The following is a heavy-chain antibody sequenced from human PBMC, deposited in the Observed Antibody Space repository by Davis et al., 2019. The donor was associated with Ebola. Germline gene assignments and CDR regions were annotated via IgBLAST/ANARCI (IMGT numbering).Heavy chain of an antibody. CDR3: ARQPTTVTTIDWFDP. V-gene: IGHV4-59*08. Sequence: SETLSLTCTVSGGSISSYYWSWIRQPPGKGLEWIGYIYYSGSTNYNPSLKSRVTISVDMSKNQFSLKLSSVTAADTAVYYCARQPTTVTTIDWFDPWGQGTLVTVSS. J-gene: IGHJ5*02. D-gene: IGHD4-17*01. CDR1: GGSISSYY. CDR2: IYYSGST.